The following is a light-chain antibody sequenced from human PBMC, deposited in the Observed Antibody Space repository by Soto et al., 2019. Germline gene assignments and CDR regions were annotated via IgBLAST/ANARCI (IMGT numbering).Light chain of an antibody. CDR3: QEYSKWPSRT. J-gene: IGKJ1*01. CDR1: QSIGTY. Sequence: ETVMTQSPPTLPLSPGERAIVSCRASQSIGTYLAWYQQKRGQSPRLLIYDASTRATGIPARFSGSGSGTDFTLTISSLQSEDFAVYYCQEYSKWPSRTFGPGTKVDI. V-gene: IGKV3-15*01. CDR2: DAS.